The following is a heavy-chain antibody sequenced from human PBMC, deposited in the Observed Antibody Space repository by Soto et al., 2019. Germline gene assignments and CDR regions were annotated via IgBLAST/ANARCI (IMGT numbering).Heavy chain of an antibody. CDR2: ISSSSSYR. Sequence: GSLSLSWAAAGFIFSDYYMSLIRQARGKGLEWVSYISSSSSYRNYADSVKGRFTISRDNSKNTLYLQMNSLRAEDTAVYYCAKDVRAPQLSPYFDYWGQGTLVTVSS. J-gene: IGHJ4*02. CDR1: GFIFSDYY. V-gene: IGHV3-11*05. CDR3: AKDVRAPQLSPYFDY. D-gene: IGHD1-1*01.